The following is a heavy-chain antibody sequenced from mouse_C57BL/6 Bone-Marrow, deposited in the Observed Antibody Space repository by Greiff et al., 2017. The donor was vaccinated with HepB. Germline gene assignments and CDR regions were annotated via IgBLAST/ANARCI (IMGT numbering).Heavy chain of an antibody. D-gene: IGHD1-1*01. CDR3: ARPYYYGSSYDWYFDV. J-gene: IGHJ1*03. CDR1: GYTFTSYT. Sequence: VKLQQSGAELARPGASVKMSCKASGYTFTSYTMHWVKQRPGQGLEWIGYINPSSGYTKYNQKFKDKATLTADKSSSTAYMQLSSLTSEDSAVYYCARPYYYGSSYDWYFDVWGTGTTVTVSS. V-gene: IGHV1-4*01. CDR2: INPSSGYT.